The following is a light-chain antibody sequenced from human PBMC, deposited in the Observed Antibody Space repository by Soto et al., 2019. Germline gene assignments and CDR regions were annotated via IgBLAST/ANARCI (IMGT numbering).Light chain of an antibody. V-gene: IGLV2-14*01. CDR2: DVS. CDR3: SAYTSTKTVL. CDR1: SSDVGGYNY. Sequence: QSALTQPASVSGSPGQSITISCTGTSSDVGGYNYVAWYQQHPGKAPKLIIYDVSNRPSGVSNRFSASKSGNTASLTISGLQAEDEADYYCSAYTSTKTVLFGGGTKLTVL. J-gene: IGLJ2*01.